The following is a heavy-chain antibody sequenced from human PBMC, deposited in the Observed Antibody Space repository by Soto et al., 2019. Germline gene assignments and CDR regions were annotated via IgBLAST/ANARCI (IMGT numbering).Heavy chain of an antibody. D-gene: IGHD6-19*01. CDR2: INAGNGNT. J-gene: IGHJ4*02. V-gene: IGHV1-3*05. CDR3: PRVSGWYCLDY. Sequence: QVQLVQSGAEEKKPGASVKVSCKASGYTFTSYAMHWVRQAPGQRLEWMGWINAGNGNTKYSQKFQGRVTITRDTSASTVYMELRRLTSEDTAVYYCPRVSGWYCLDYWGQGTLVTVSS. CDR1: GYTFTSYA.